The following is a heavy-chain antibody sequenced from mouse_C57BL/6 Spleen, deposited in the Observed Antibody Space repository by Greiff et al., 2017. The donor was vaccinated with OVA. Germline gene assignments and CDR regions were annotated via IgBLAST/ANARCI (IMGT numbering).Heavy chain of an antibody. Sequence: EVQLQESGPELVKPGASVKISCKASGYSFTGYYMNWVKQSPEKSLEWIGEINPSTGGTTYNQKFKAKATLTVDKSSSTAYMQLKSLTSEDSAVYYCARTSFYYSNYEGFAYWGQGTLVTVSA. CDR1: GYSFTGYY. V-gene: IGHV1-42*01. CDR3: ARTSFYYSNYEGFAY. D-gene: IGHD2-5*01. CDR2: INPSTGGT. J-gene: IGHJ3*01.